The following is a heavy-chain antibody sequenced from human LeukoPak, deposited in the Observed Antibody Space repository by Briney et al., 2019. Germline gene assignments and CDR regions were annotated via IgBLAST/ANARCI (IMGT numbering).Heavy chain of an antibody. J-gene: IGHJ4*02. Sequence: PGGSLRLSCAASGFTFSSYSMNWVRQAPGKGLGWVSSISSSSSYIYYADSVKGRFTISRDNAKNSLYLQMNSLRAEDTAVYYCARDRVGATLGSSSATNDYWGQGTLVTVSS. D-gene: IGHD1-26*01. CDR2: ISSSSSYI. V-gene: IGHV3-21*01. CDR1: GFTFSSYS. CDR3: ARDRVGATLGSSSATNDY.